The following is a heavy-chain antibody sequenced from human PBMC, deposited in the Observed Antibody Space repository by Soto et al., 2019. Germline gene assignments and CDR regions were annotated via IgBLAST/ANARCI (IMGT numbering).Heavy chain of an antibody. D-gene: IGHD5-18*01. J-gene: IGHJ4*02. CDR2: FYPSGRT. V-gene: IGHV4-59*01. CDR3: ARWSWIHPQHDV. Sequence: SETLSLTCTVSGASISDYYWSWIRQSPGKGLDWIGYFYPSGRTDYNPSLKSRVTISVDTSKNQFSLELNSLTASDTAVYYCARWSWIHPQHDVWGQRALVTVS. CDR1: GASISDYY.